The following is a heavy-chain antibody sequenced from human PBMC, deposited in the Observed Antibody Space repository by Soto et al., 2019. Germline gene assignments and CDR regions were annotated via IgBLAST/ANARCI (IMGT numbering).Heavy chain of an antibody. CDR3: ARPPDYYDSSGSTPIDY. J-gene: IGHJ4*02. Sequence: GGSLRLSCAASGFTFSSYSMNWVRQAPGKGLEWVSYISSSSSTIYYADSVKGRFTISRDNAKNSLYLQMNSLRDEDTAVYYCARPPDYYDSSGSTPIDYWGQGTLVTVSS. CDR1: GFTFSSYS. CDR2: ISSSSSTI. V-gene: IGHV3-48*02. D-gene: IGHD3-22*01.